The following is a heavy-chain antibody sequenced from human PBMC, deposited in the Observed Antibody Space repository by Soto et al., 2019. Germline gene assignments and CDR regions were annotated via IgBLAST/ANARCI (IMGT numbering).Heavy chain of an antibody. J-gene: IGHJ1*01. D-gene: IGHD3-22*01. CDR3: ARHLRPVKWFH. V-gene: IGHV4-39*01. CDR2: FSYTGRT. Sequence: SETLSLTCAVSGGSVTSRTYSWGWLRQPPGQGLEWIGTFSYTGRTYYNPSLMSRATVSVDTSKNHFSLRLTSVTAADSAVYYCARHLRPVKWFHWGQGTLVTVS. CDR1: GGSVTSRTYS.